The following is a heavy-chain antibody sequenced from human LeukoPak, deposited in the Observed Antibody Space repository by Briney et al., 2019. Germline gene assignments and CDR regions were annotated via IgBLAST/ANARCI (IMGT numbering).Heavy chain of an antibody. CDR1: GGSISSYY. J-gene: IGHJ6*03. D-gene: IGHD2-15*01. CDR2: IYYSGST. Sequence: SETLSLTCTVSGGSISSYYWSWIRQPPGRGLEWIGYIYYSGSTNYNPSLKSRVTISVDTSKNQFSLKLSSVTAADTAVYYCARSVEGYCSGGSCYSYYYYMDVWGKGTTVTVSS. V-gene: IGHV4-59*01. CDR3: ARSVEGYCSGGSCYSYYYYMDV.